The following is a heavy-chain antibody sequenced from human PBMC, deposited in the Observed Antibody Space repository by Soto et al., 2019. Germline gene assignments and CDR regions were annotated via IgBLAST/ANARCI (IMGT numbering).Heavy chain of an antibody. CDR1: GGSISSGGYY. CDR3: ASSFVGRAAAGTLRYFQH. Sequence: PSETLSLTCTVSGGSISSGGYYWSWIRQHPGKGLEWIGYIYYSGSTYYNPSLKSRVTISVDTSKNQFSLKLSSVTAADTAVYYCASSFVGRAAAGTLRYFQHWGQGTLVTVSS. V-gene: IGHV4-31*03. CDR2: IYYSGST. D-gene: IGHD6-13*01. J-gene: IGHJ1*01.